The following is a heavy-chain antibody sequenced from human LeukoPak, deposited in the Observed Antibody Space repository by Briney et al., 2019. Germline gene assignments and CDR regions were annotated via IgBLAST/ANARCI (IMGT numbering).Heavy chain of an antibody. J-gene: IGHJ4*02. V-gene: IGHV3-7*05. Sequence: GGSLRLSCAASGFTFSSYWMSWVRQAPGKGLEWVAKITQDGSDKYYVGSVKGRFTVSRDNAQNSLYLQMNSLRAEDTAIYYCARKWSSSWSSFDYWGQGTLVTVSS. CDR3: ARKWSSSWSSFDY. CDR2: ITQDGSDK. D-gene: IGHD6-13*01. CDR1: GFTFSSYW.